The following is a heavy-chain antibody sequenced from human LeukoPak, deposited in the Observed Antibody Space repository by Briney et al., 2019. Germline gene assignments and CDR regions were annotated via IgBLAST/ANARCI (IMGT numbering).Heavy chain of an antibody. Sequence: GASVKVSCKXSGGTFSSNAISWVRQAPGQGLEWMGRIIPIFGTANYAQKFQGRVTITVDESTSTAYMELSSLRSEDTAVYYCARAFGRGYSYSYGVYWGQGTLVTVSS. J-gene: IGHJ4*02. CDR1: GGTFSSNA. V-gene: IGHV1-69*13. CDR3: ARAFGRGYSYSYGVY. D-gene: IGHD5-18*01. CDR2: IIPIFGTA.